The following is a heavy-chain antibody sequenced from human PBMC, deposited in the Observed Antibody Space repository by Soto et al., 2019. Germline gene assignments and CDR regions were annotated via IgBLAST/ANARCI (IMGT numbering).Heavy chain of an antibody. D-gene: IGHD6-19*01. J-gene: IGHJ4*02. V-gene: IGHV4-59*01. Sequence: PSETLSLTCTVSGGSISSYYWSWIRQPPGKGLEWIGYIYYSGSTNYNPSLKSRVTISVDTSKNQFSLELSSVTAADTAVYYCASIAVAGTSVDYWGQGTLVTVSS. CDR3: ASIAVAGTSVDY. CDR2: IYYSGST. CDR1: GGSISSYY.